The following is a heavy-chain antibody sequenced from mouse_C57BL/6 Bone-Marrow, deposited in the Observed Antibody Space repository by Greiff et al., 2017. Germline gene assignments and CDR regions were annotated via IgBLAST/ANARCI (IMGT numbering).Heavy chain of an antibody. Sequence: DVHLVESEGGLVQPGSSMKLSCTASGFTFSDYYMACVRQVPEKGLEWVANINYDGSSTYYLDSLQCRFIISRGNAKNILYLQMSSLKSEDTATYYGARDPGYYYGKDWYFDVWGTGTTVTVSA. CDR1: GFTFSDYY. D-gene: IGHD1-1*01. V-gene: IGHV5-16*01. CDR3: ARDPGYYYGKDWYFDV. J-gene: IGHJ1*03. CDR2: INYDGSST.